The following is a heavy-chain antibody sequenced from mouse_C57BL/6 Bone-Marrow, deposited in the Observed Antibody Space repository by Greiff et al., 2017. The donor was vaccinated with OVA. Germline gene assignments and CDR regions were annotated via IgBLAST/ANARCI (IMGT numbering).Heavy chain of an antibody. Sequence: VQLQQSGTVLARPGASVKMSCKTSGYTFTSYWMHWVKQRPGQGLEWIGAIYPGNSDTSYNQKFKGKAKLTAVTSASTAYMELSSLTNEDSAVYYSTRGVYYGSSYWYFDVWGTGTTVTVSS. J-gene: IGHJ1*03. CDR1: GYTFTSYW. D-gene: IGHD1-1*01. CDR3: TRGVYYGSSYWYFDV. CDR2: IYPGNSDT. V-gene: IGHV1-5*01.